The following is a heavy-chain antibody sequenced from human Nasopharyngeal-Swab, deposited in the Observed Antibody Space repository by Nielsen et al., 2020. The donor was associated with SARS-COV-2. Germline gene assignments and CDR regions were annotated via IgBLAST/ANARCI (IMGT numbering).Heavy chain of an antibody. V-gene: IGHV3-15*01. Sequence: SCVASGFSFSNGWRSWVRQAPGKGLEWVGRIKSKTDGGTTDYAAPVKGRFTISRDDSKNTLYLQMNSLKTEDTAVYYCTLDIVVVPAAQTDYWGQGTLVTISS. CDR3: TLDIVVVPAAQTDY. CDR1: GFSFSNGW. CDR2: IKSKTDGGTT. J-gene: IGHJ4*02. D-gene: IGHD2-2*03.